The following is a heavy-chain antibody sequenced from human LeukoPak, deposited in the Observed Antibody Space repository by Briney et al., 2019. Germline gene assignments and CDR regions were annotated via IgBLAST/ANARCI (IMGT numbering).Heavy chain of an antibody. CDR3: ARDGQDLNYYCGGDCYSGGYFDY. J-gene: IGHJ4*02. CDR1: GGSISTSAYY. D-gene: IGHD2-21*02. CDR2: IYYSGNT. Sequence: SETLSLTCIVSGGSISTSAYYWGWIRQPPGEGLQWIGSIYYSGNTYYNSSLKSRVTISVDTSTSQFSLRLSSVTAADTAVYYCARDGQDLNYYCGGDCYSGGYFDYWGQGTLVTVSS. V-gene: IGHV4-39*02.